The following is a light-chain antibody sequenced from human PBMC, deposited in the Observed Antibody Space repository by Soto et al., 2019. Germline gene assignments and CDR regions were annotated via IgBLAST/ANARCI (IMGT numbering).Light chain of an antibody. CDR3: CSYAAGSAPYV. CDR1: SSDVGTYNL. V-gene: IGLV2-23*01. J-gene: IGLJ1*01. CDR2: EGS. Sequence: QSARTEPASVSVSSGQSITSSCTGTSSDVGTYNLVSWYQQHPGKAPKLMLYEGSKRPSGVSNRFSGSNSGNTASLTISGLQAEDEADYYCCSYAAGSAPYVFGTGTKVTVL.